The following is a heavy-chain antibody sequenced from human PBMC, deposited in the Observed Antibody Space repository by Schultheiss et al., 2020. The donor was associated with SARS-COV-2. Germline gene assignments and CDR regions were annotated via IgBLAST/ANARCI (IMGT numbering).Heavy chain of an antibody. J-gene: IGHJ4*02. CDR3: ARGTTMVRGGYDY. CDR2: ISSSGSTI. Sequence: GGSLRLSCAASGSTFSSYEMNWVRQAPGKGLEWVSYISSSGSTIYYADSVKGRFTISRDNAKNSLYLQMNSLRAEDTAVYYCARGTTMVRGGYDYWGQGTLVTVSS. D-gene: IGHD3-10*01. CDR1: GSTFSSYE. V-gene: IGHV3-48*03.